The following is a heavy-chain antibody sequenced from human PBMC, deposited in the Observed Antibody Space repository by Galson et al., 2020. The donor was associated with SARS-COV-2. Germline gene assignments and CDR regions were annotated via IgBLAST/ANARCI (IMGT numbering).Heavy chain of an antibody. J-gene: IGHJ6*02. Sequence: GESLKISCAASGFTFSSYAMSWVRQAPGKGLEWVSAISGSGGSTYYADSVKGRFTISRDNSKNTLYLQMNSLRAEDTAVYYCAKDSDLNYYGSGSYYIFGYYGMDVWGQGTTVTVSS. CDR1: GFTFSSYA. CDR3: AKDSDLNYYGSGSYYIFGYYGMDV. V-gene: IGHV3-23*01. D-gene: IGHD3-10*01. CDR2: ISGSGGST.